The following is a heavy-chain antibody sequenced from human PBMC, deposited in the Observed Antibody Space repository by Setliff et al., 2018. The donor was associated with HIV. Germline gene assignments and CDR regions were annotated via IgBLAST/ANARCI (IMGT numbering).Heavy chain of an antibody. CDR2: INPNSGGT. V-gene: IGHV1-2*06. D-gene: IGHD3-10*01. CDR1: GYTFTSYP. Sequence: ASVKVSCKASGYTFTSYPMHWVRQAPGQGLEWMGRINPNSGGTNYAQKFQGRVTITTGESTNTVHMELSSLRSEDTALYYCARVTMVWGEMSGGSYYYMDVWGEGTTVTVSS. CDR3: ARVTMVWGEMSGGSYYYMDV. J-gene: IGHJ6*03.